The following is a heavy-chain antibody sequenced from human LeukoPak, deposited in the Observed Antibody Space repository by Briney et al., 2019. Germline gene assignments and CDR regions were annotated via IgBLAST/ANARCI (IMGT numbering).Heavy chain of an antibody. Sequence: GGSLRLSCAASGFTFSSYWMSWVRQAPGKGLEWVANIKQDGSEIYYVDSVKGQFTISRDNAKNSLYQQMNSLRAEDTAVYYCARDKNVGGTRFDYWGQGTLVTASS. CDR3: ARDKNVGGTRFDY. CDR1: GFTFSSYW. CDR2: IKQDGSEI. J-gene: IGHJ4*02. D-gene: IGHD1-26*01. V-gene: IGHV3-7*01.